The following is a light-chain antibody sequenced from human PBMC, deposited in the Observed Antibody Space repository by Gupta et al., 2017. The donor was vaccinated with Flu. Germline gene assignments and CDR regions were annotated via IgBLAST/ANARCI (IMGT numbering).Light chain of an antibody. CDR2: DAS. CDR3: LQSNNRPFT. CDR1: QSVSVY. V-gene: IGKV3-11*01. Sequence: VLPQSPATLSLSPGDRATLSCRASQSVSVYLAWYQQKPGQAPRLLIYDASNRATGIPARFSGSGSGTDFTLTISSLAPEDFAVYYCLQSNNRPFTFGPGTKVDIK. J-gene: IGKJ3*01.